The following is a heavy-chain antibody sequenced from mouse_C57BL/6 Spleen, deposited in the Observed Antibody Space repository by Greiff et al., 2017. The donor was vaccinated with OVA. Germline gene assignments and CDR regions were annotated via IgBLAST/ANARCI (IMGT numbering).Heavy chain of an antibody. V-gene: IGHV1-55*01. CDR1: GYTFTSYW. J-gene: IGHJ2*01. CDR2: IYPGSGST. CDR3: AREYYGSLDY. Sequence: QVHVKQPGAELVKPGASVKMSCKASGYTFTSYWITWVKQRPGQGLEWIGDIYPGSGSTNYNEKFKSKATLTVDTSSSTAYMQLSSLTSEDSAVYYCAREYYGSLDYWGQGTTLTVSS. D-gene: IGHD1-1*01.